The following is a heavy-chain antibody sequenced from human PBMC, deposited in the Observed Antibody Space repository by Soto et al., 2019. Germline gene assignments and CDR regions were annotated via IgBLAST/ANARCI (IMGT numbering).Heavy chain of an antibody. CDR2: IIPIFGTA. V-gene: IGHV1-69*13. J-gene: IGHJ3*02. CDR3: AQLPYGDFAFDI. CDR1: GGTFSSYA. Sequence: ASVKVSCKASGGTFSSYAISWVRQAPGQGLEWMGGIIPIFGTANYAQKFQGRVTITADESTSTAYMELSSLRSEDTAVYYCAQLPYGDFAFDIWGQGTMVTVSS. D-gene: IGHD4-17*01.